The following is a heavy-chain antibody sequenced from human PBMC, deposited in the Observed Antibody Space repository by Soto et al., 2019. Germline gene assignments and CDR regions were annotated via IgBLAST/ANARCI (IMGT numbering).Heavy chain of an antibody. V-gene: IGHV3-9*01. CDR1: GFTFDDYA. CDR3: AKDRAVAAYYYYYMDV. Sequence: SLRLSCAASGFTFDDYAMHWVPQAPGKGLEWVSGISWNSGSIGYADSVKGRFTISRDNAKNSLYLQMNSLRAEDTALYYCAKDRAVAAYYYYYMDVWGKGTTVTVSS. J-gene: IGHJ6*03. D-gene: IGHD6-19*01. CDR2: ISWNSGSI.